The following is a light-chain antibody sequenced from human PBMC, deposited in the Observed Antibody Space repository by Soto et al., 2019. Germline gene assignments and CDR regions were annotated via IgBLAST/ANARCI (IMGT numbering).Light chain of an antibody. CDR2: DVN. J-gene: IGLJ1*01. CDR1: SSDVGGYNY. CDR3: SSYTTSSSYV. Sequence: SALTQPASVSGSPGQSITISCTGTSSDVGGYNYVSWYQQHPGKAPKLMIYDVNNRPSGVSNRFSGSKSDNTASLTISGLQAEDEADYYCSSYTTSSSYVFGTGTKLTVL. V-gene: IGLV2-14*01.